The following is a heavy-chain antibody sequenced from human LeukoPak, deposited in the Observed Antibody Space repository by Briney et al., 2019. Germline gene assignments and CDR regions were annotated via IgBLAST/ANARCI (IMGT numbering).Heavy chain of an antibody. Sequence: SETLSLTCAVYGGSFSGYYWSWIRQPPGKGLEWIGEINHSGSTNYNPSLKSRVTISVDTSKNQFSLKLSSVTAADTAVYYCARDRIAAAGIAGKFGYWGQGTLVTVFS. D-gene: IGHD6-13*01. J-gene: IGHJ4*02. CDR2: INHSGST. CDR3: ARDRIAAAGIAGKFGY. V-gene: IGHV4-34*01. CDR1: GGSFSGYY.